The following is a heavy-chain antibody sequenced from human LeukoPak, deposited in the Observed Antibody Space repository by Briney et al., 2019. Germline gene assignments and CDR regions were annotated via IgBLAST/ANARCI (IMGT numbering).Heavy chain of an antibody. J-gene: IGHJ4*02. CDR1: GGTFSSYA. CDR3: ARDVNCGGDCYSDY. V-gene: IGHV1-69*06. D-gene: IGHD2-21*02. Sequence: GASVKVSCKASGGTFSSYAISWVRQAPGQGLEWMGGIIPIFGTANYAQKFQGRVTITADKSTSTAYMELSSLRSEDTAVYYCARDVNCGGDCYSDYWGQGTLVTVSS. CDR2: IIPIFGTA.